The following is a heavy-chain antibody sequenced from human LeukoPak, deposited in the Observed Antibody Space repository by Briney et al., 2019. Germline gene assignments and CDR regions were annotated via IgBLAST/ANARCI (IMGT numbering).Heavy chain of an antibody. CDR3: ARGDYYYIGY. J-gene: IGHJ4*02. Sequence: GGTPRLSRAASGFTFSSYSMNWVRPAPGKGLEWVSSIRSSSSYIYYADSVKGRFTISRDNDKNSLYLQMNSLRAEDRAVYYCARGDYYYIGYWGRGTLVSVSS. CDR1: GFTFSSYS. CDR2: IRSSSSYI. V-gene: IGHV3-21*01. D-gene: IGHD3-22*01.